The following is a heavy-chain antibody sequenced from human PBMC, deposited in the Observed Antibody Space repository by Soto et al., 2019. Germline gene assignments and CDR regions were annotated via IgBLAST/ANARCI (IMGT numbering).Heavy chain of an antibody. J-gene: IGHJ4*02. CDR2: IYYSGST. D-gene: IGHD3-22*01. CDR3: ARASDYYDSSGYWWAFDY. Sequence: PSETLSLTCTVSGGSISSYYWSWIRQPPGKGLEWIGYIYYSGSTNYNPSLKSRVTISVDTSKNQFSLKLSSVTAADTAVYYCARASDYYDSSGYWWAFDYWGQGTLVTVS. V-gene: IGHV4-59*01. CDR1: GGSISSYY.